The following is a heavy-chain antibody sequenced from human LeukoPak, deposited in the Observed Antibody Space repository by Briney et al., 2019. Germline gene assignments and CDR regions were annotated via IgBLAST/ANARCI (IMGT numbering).Heavy chain of an antibody. D-gene: IGHD6-6*01. J-gene: IGHJ3*02. V-gene: IGHV3-74*01. CDR1: GFTLSSYW. CDR2: INSDGRNT. Sequence: GGSLRLSCAASGFTLSSYWMHWVRQAPGKGLVWVSRINSDGRNTNYADSVKGRFTISRDNAKNTLFLQMNSLRAEDTAVYYCARPRSYEAFDIWGQGTMVTVSS. CDR3: ARPRSYEAFDI.